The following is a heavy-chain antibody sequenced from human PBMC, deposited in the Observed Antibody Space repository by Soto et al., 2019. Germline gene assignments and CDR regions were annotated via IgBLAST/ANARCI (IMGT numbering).Heavy chain of an antibody. CDR1: GFTFSSYS. D-gene: IGHD3-3*01. V-gene: IGHV3-21*01. J-gene: IGHJ4*02. Sequence: EVQLVESGGGLVKPGGSLRLSCAASGFTFSSYSMNWVRQAPGKGLEWVSSISSSSSYIYYADSVKGRFTISRDNAKNSLYLQMNSLRAEDTAVYYCARGGPAYVGWSTAYDYWGQGTLVTVSS. CDR2: ISSSSSYI. CDR3: ARGGPAYVGWSTAYDY.